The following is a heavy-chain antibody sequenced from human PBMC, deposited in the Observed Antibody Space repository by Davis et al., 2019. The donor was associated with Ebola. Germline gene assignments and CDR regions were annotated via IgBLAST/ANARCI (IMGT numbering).Heavy chain of an antibody. V-gene: IGHV4-34*01. CDR3: ARGNEVMEVVTANDAFDV. CDR1: GESLSGDY. D-gene: IGHD2-15*01. Sequence: MPSETLSLTCAVYGESLSGDYWSWIRQPPGKGLEWIGDISHSGATNYNPSLESRVTISVDTSKNQFSLKLSSVTAADTAVYYCARGNEVMEVVTANDAFDVWGQGTMVNVSS. J-gene: IGHJ3*01. CDR2: ISHSGAT.